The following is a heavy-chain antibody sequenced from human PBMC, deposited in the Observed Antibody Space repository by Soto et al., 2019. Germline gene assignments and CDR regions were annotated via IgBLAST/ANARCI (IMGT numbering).Heavy chain of an antibody. V-gene: IGHV3-23*01. J-gene: IGHJ4*02. Sequence: GGSLRLSCAASGFTFSSYAMSWVRQAPGKGLEWVSAISGSGGSTYYADSVKGRFTISRDNSKNTLYLQMNSLRAEDTAVYYCAKDQYYYDSSGYYGPYYYFDYWGQGTLVTVSS. D-gene: IGHD3-22*01. CDR3: AKDQYYYDSSGYYGPYYYFDY. CDR1: GFTFSSYA. CDR2: ISGSGGST.